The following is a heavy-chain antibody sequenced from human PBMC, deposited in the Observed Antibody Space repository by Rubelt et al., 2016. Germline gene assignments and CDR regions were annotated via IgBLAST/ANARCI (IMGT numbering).Heavy chain of an antibody. CDR3: ARVCIVGANGCGY. V-gene: IGHV4-39*07. Sequence: QLQLQESGPGLVKPSETLSLTCTVSGGSISSSSYYWGWIRQPPGKGLEWIGSIYYSGSTYYNPSLKSRVTISVDTSKNQFSLKLSSVTAADTAVYYCARVCIVGANGCGYWGQGTLVTVSS. CDR2: IYYSGST. D-gene: IGHD1-26*01. J-gene: IGHJ4*02. CDR1: GGSISSSSYY.